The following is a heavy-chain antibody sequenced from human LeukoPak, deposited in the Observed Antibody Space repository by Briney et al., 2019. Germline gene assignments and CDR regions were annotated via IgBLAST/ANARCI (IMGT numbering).Heavy chain of an antibody. D-gene: IGHD3-22*01. Sequence: SETLSLTCAVYGGSFSGYYWSWIRQPPGKGLEWIGEINHSGSTNYNPSLKSRVTISVDTSKNQFSLKLSSVTAADTAVYYCASSLSGYYHFDYWGQGTLVTVSS. J-gene: IGHJ4*02. CDR3: ASSLSGYYHFDY. V-gene: IGHV4-34*09. CDR2: INHSGST. CDR1: GGSFSGYY.